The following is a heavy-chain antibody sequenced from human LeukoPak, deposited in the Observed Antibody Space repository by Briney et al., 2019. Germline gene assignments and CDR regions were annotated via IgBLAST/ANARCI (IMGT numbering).Heavy chain of an antibody. Sequence: SVKVSCKASGDTFSDYAISWVRQAPGQGLDWMGALIPVFATANYAQRFQGRVTLTADEPASTAYMELTGLTSEDTAMYYCARDQYPSEVVVVGRLVYWGQGTLVTVSS. V-gene: IGHV1-69*13. CDR3: ARDQYPSEVVVVGRLVY. CDR1: GDTFSDYA. CDR2: LIPVFATA. J-gene: IGHJ4*02. D-gene: IGHD2-15*01.